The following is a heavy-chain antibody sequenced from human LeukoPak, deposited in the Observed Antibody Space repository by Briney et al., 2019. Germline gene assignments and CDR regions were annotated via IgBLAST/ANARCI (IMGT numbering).Heavy chain of an antibody. J-gene: IGHJ1*01. CDR1: GYTFTGYY. CDR2: INPKSGGT. D-gene: IGHD6-13*01. V-gene: IGHV1-2*02. CDR3: ASHGSEYSSSWYYFQH. Sequence: ASVKVSCKASGYTFTGYYMHWVRQAPGQGLEWMGWINPKSGGTNDAQQFQGRVTMTRDTSISTAYMEVNRLRSDDTAVYYCASHGSEYSSSWYYFQHWGQGTLVTVSS.